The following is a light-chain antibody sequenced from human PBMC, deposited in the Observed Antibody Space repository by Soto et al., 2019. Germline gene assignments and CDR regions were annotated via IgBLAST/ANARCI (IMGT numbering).Light chain of an antibody. J-gene: IGKJ3*01. CDR1: QSVSSSY. Sequence: EIVLPQSPGTLSLSPGERATLSCRASQSVSSSYLAWYQQKPGQAPRLLIYGASSRATGIPDRFSGSGSGTDFTLTISRLEPEDVAVYYCQQYGSSLFTFGPGTKVDIK. CDR3: QQYGSSLFT. V-gene: IGKV3-20*01. CDR2: GAS.